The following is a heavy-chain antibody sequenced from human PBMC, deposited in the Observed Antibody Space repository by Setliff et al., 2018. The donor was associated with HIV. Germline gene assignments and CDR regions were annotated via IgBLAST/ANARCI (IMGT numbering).Heavy chain of an antibody. J-gene: IGHJ4*02. CDR3: LRERNFWSRSPG. Sequence: LRLSCTASGFTFSRYWMSWVRQAPGKGLEWVANIKQDGSEKYYVDSVKGRLTISRDNAKNSLSLQMNSLRAEDTAVYYCLRERNFWSRSPGWGQGTLVTVSS. CDR2: IKQDGSEK. CDR1: GFTFSRYW. V-gene: IGHV3-7*04. D-gene: IGHD3-3*01.